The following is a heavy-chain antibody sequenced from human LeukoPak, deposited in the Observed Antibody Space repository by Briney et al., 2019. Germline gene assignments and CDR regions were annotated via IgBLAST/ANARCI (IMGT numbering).Heavy chain of an antibody. CDR3: ASPRISNYYGSGSYYDGMDV. V-gene: IGHV4-30-4*01. J-gene: IGHJ6*02. Sequence: SETLSLTCTVSGGSISSGDYYWSWIRQPPGKGLEWIGYIYYSGSTYYNPSLKSRVTISVDTSKNQFSLKLSSVTAADTAVYYCASPRISNYYGSGSYYDGMDVWGQGTTVTVSS. CDR1: GGSISSGDYY. D-gene: IGHD3-10*01. CDR2: IYYSGST.